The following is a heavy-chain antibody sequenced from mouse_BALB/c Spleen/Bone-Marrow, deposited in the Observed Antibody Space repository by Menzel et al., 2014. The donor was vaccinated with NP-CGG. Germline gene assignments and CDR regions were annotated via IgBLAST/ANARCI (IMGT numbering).Heavy chain of an antibody. CDR2: INPDSRTI. D-gene: IGHD1-1*01. Sequence: EVHLVESGGGLVQPGGSLKLSCAASGFDFSRYWMSWVRQAPGKGLEWIGEINPDSRTINYSPSLKDKFIISRDNGKNTLYLRLNKVRSEDTALYYCARPDYYGYLNYWGQGTTLTVSS. CDR3: ARPDYYGYLNY. V-gene: IGHV4-1*02. J-gene: IGHJ2*01. CDR1: GFDFSRYW.